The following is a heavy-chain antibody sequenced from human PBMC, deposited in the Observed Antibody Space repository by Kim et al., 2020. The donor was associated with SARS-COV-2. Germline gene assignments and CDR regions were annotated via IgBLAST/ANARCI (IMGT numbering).Heavy chain of an antibody. V-gene: IGHV3-53*01. CDR3: ARGTIDY. CDR2: IYSGGST. J-gene: IGHJ4*02. CDR1: GFTVSRNY. Sequence: GGSLRLSCAASGFTVSRNYMSWVRQAPGKGLEWVSVIYSGGSTYYADSVKGRFTISRYNSKNTMYLQMNSRRAEDTAVYYCARGTIDYWGEGNLVTVSS.